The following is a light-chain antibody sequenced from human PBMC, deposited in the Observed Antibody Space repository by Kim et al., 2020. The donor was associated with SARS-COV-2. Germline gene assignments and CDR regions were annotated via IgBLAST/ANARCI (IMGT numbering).Light chain of an antibody. Sequence: QSALTQPPSVSGSPGQSVTISCTGTSSDFGRYNRVSWYQQPPGTAPKLIIYEVSNRPSGVPDRFSGSKSGNTASLTISGLQAEDEADYFCSSYTTSNTFVFGTGTKVPV. CDR3: SSYTTSNTFV. CDR2: EVS. CDR1: SSDFGRYNR. J-gene: IGLJ1*01. V-gene: IGLV2-18*02.